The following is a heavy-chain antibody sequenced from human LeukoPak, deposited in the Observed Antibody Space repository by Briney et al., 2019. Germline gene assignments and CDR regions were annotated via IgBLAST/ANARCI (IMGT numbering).Heavy chain of an antibody. Sequence: PGGSLRLSCATSGFTFSSYVMSWVRQAPGKGLEWVSAMSGSGGNTYYADTVKGRFTIPRDNFKNTLYLQMNSLRAEDTAVYYCARGTYILDYWGQGTLDTVSS. CDR3: ARGTYILDY. CDR2: MSGSGGNT. V-gene: IGHV3-23*01. D-gene: IGHD1-14*01. CDR1: GFTFSSYV. J-gene: IGHJ4*02.